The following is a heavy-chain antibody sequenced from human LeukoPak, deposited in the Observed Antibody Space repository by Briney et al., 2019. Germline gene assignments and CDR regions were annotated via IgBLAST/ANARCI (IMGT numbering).Heavy chain of an antibody. Sequence: GGSLRLSCAASGFTFSSYEMNWVRQAPGKGLEWVSYISSSGSTIYYADSVKGRFTISRDNAKNPLYLQMNSLRAEDTAVYYCARDRTRDFGVVIARPHYYYGMDVWGQGTTVTASS. D-gene: IGHD3-3*01. CDR3: ARDRTRDFGVVIARPHYYYGMDV. CDR2: ISSSGSTI. CDR1: GFTFSSYE. J-gene: IGHJ6*02. V-gene: IGHV3-48*03.